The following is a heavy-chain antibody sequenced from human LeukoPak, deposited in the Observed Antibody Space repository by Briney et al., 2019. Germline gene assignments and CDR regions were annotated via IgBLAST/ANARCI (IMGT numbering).Heavy chain of an antibody. CDR1: GGTFSSYA. Sequence: GASVKVSCKASGGTFSSYAISWVRQAPGQGLEWMGGIIPIFGTANYAQKFQGRVTITADESTSTAYMELSSLRSEDTAVYYCAKISTTGKRDFDYWGQGTLVTVSS. D-gene: IGHD1-1*01. CDR2: IIPIFGTA. J-gene: IGHJ4*02. V-gene: IGHV1-69*13. CDR3: AKISTTGKRDFDY.